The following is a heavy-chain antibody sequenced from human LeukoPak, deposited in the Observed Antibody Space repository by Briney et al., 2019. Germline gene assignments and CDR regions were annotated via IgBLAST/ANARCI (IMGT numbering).Heavy chain of an antibody. CDR1: GGSISSGDYY. J-gene: IGHJ4*02. CDR2: IYYSGST. D-gene: IGHD3-10*01. V-gene: IGHV4-30-4*01. CDR3: ARDSKVRRVIGYYFDY. Sequence: SPSETLSLTCTVSGGSISSGDYYWSWIRQPPGKGLEWIGYIYYSGSTYYNPSLKSRVTISVDTPKNQFSLKLSSVTAADTAVYYCARDSKVRRVIGYYFDYWGQGTLVTVSS.